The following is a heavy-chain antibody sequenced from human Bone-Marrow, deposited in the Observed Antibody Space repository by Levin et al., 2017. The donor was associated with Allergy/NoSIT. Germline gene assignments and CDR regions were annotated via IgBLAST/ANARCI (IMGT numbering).Heavy chain of an antibody. CDR3: ARLSLTFYDILTGYYSPIGTFDY. J-gene: IGHJ4*02. D-gene: IGHD3-9*01. V-gene: IGHV4-30-4*01. CDR1: GGSINSGDSY. Sequence: RTSETLSLTCNVSGGSINSGDSYWSWIRQPPGKGLKWIGYIYYSGSTYYNPSLKSRITISIDTSKSQFSLQLSSVTAADTAVYYCARLSLTFYDILTGYYSPIGTFDYWGQGTLVTVSS. CDR2: IYYSGST.